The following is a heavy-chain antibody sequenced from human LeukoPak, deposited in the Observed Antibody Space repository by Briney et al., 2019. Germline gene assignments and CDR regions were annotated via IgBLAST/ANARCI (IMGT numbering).Heavy chain of an antibody. CDR3: ARVPRGGYSVTVDY. V-gene: IGHV4-61*02. J-gene: IGHJ4*02. D-gene: IGHD3-22*01. Sequence: SETLSLXCTVSGGSISSGSYYWIWIRQPAGKGLEWIGRIYTSGSTNYNPSLKSRVTISVDTSKNQFSLKLSSVTAADTAVYYCARVPRGGYSVTVDYWGQGTLVTVSS. CDR2: IYTSGST. CDR1: GGSISSGSYY.